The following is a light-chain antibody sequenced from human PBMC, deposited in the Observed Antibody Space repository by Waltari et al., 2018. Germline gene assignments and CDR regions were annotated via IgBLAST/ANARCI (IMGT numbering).Light chain of an antibody. CDR1: QSVTNY. CDR3: QQRRNWPLT. CDR2: DTS. Sequence: DIVLTQSPAILSLSPGERASLSCRASQSVTNYLAWYQQKPGQAPRLLIYDTSNWATGIPARFRGSGFATDFTLTISSLEPDDFAVYYCQQRRNWPLTFGGGTKVEIK. V-gene: IGKV3-11*01. J-gene: IGKJ4*01.